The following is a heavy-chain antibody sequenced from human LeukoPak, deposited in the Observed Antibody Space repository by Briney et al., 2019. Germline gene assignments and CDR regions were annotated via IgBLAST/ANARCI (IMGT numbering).Heavy chain of an antibody. Sequence: GGSLRLSCAASGFTFSDHYMDWVRQAPGKGLEGVGRIRKKTNSYTTEYAASVKDRFTISRDDSKNSLYLQMNSLKTEDTAVYYCASSGSYSTLDYWGQGTLVTVSS. J-gene: IGHJ4*02. CDR2: IRKKTNSYTT. CDR1: GFTFSDHY. V-gene: IGHV3-72*01. D-gene: IGHD1-26*01. CDR3: ASSGSYSTLDY.